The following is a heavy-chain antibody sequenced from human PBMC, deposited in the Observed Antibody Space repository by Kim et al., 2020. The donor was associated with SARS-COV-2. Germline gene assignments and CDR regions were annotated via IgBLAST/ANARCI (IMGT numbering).Heavy chain of an antibody. J-gene: IGHJ4*02. D-gene: IGHD4-17*01. CDR3: AKGLDYGAKSRSFGY. CDR1: GFTINNYC. Sequence: GGSLRLSCAASGFTINNYCMHWVRQAPGKGLEWVSHVNSDGSSTYYADSVKGRFTISRDKAKNTLYLQLNSLRAEDTAVYYCAKGLDYGAKSRSFGYWGQGTLVTVSS. CDR2: VNSDGSST. V-gene: IGHV3-74*01.